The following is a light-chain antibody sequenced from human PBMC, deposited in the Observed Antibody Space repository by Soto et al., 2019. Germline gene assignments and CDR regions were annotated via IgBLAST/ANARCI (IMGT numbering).Light chain of an antibody. J-gene: IGKJ1*01. CDR1: QSVSSS. CDR3: QQYGSSGT. V-gene: IGKV3-20*01. Sequence: EIVMTQSPATLSVSPGERATLSCRTSQSVSSSLAWYQQKPGQAPSLLIYGASTRAAGIPDRFSGSGSGTDFTLTISRLEPEDFAVYYCQQYGSSGTFGQGTKVDIK. CDR2: GAS.